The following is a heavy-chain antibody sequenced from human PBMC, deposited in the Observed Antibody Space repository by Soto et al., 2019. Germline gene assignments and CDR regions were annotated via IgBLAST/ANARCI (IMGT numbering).Heavy chain of an antibody. Sequence: EVQLLESGGGLVQPGESLRLSCAASGLTFSTYAMNWVRQAPGKGLEWVSAISGSGGSKYDADSVKGRFTISRDNSKNALYLQMNSLRVEDTAVYYCAKRYGVKVILYYFDYWGQGTLVTVSS. CDR2: ISGSGGSK. V-gene: IGHV3-23*01. J-gene: IGHJ4*02. D-gene: IGHD3-16*02. CDR3: AKRYGVKVILYYFDY. CDR1: GLTFSTYA.